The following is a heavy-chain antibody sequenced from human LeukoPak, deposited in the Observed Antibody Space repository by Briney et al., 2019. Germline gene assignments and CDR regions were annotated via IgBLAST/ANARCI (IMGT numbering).Heavy chain of an antibody. CDR1: GGSISSSSYY. CDR3: ARQYSGSFFFPDVLDY. D-gene: IGHD1-26*01. Sequence: KTSETLSLTCTVSGGSISSSSYYWGWIRQPPGKGLEWIGSIYYSGSTYYNPSLKSRVTISVDTSKNQFSLKLSSVTAADTAVYYCARQYSGSFFFPDVLDYWGQGTLVTVSS. J-gene: IGHJ4*02. V-gene: IGHV4-39*01. CDR2: IYYSGST.